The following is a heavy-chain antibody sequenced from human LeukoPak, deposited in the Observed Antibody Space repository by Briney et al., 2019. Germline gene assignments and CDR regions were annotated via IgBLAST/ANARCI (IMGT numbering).Heavy chain of an antibody. CDR3: ARHFGSSWSGLFDY. J-gene: IGHJ4*02. D-gene: IGHD6-13*01. V-gene: IGHV4-31*03. CDR2: IYYSGST. Sequence: SETLSLTCTVSGGSISSGGYYWSWIRQHPGKGLEWIGYIYYSGSTYYNPSLKSRVTISVDTSKNQFSLKLSSVTAADTAVYYCARHFGSSWSGLFDYWGQGTLVTVSS. CDR1: GGSISSGGYY.